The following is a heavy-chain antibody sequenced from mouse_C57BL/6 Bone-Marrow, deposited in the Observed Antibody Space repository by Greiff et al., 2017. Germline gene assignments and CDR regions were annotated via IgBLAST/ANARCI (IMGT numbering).Heavy chain of an antibody. J-gene: IGHJ2*01. CDR1: GYAFTNYL. Sequence: VQLQQSGAELVRPGTSVKVSCKASGYAFTNYLIEWVKQRPGQGLEWIGVINPGSGGTNYNEKFKGKATLTADKSSSTAYMQLSSLTSEDSAVYFCARTVTTNYFDYWGQGTTLTVSS. D-gene: IGHD2-2*01. V-gene: IGHV1-54*01. CDR2: INPGSGGT. CDR3: ARTVTTNYFDY.